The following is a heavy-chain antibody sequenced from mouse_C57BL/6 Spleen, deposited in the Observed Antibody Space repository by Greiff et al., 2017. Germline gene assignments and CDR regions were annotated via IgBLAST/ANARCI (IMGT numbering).Heavy chain of an antibody. CDR3: TRGIYYDYDGYYFDY. CDR2: IDPENGDT. Sequence: VQLQQSGAELVRPGASVKLSCTASGFNIKDDYMHWVKQRPEQGLEWIGWIDPENGDTEYASKFQGKATITADTSSNTAYLQLSSLTSEDTAVYYCTRGIYYDYDGYYFDYWGQGTTLTVSS. J-gene: IGHJ2*01. D-gene: IGHD2-4*01. CDR1: GFNIKDDY. V-gene: IGHV14-4*01.